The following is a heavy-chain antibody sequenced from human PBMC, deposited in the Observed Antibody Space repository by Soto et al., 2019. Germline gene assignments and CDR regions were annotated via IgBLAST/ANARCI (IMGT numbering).Heavy chain of an antibody. CDR3: TSDYYFWSGYSRFDY. CDR2: IKSKTDGGTT. V-gene: IGHV3-15*07. D-gene: IGHD3-3*01. J-gene: IGHJ4*02. CDR1: GFTFSNAW. Sequence: GGSLRLSCAASGFTFSNAWMNWVRQAPGKGLEWVGRIKSKTDGGTTDYAAPVKGRFTISRDDSKNTLYLQMNSLKTEDTAVYYCTSDYYFWSGYSRFDYWGQGTLVTVSS.